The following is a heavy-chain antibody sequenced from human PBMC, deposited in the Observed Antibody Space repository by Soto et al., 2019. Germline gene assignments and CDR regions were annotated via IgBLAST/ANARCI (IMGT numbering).Heavy chain of an antibody. CDR1: GDSVSSNGAA. D-gene: IGHD5-12*01. J-gene: IGHJ5*02. Sequence: SQTLSLTCAISGDSVSSNGAAWNWIRQSPSRGLEWLGRTYFRSKWYNDYAVSVKSRIIINPDTSNNQSSLQLNSVTPEDTAVYFCAKGDNLGPKTGYAFDPWGQGIMVTVSS. CDR2: TYFRSKWYN. CDR3: AKGDNLGPKTGYAFDP. V-gene: IGHV6-1*01.